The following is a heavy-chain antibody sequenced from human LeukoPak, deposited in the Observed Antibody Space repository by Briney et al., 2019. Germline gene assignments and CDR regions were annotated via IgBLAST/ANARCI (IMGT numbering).Heavy chain of an antibody. Sequence: ASVKVSCKASGYTLTELSMHWVRQAPGKGLEWMGWFDPDDGETNYAQKFQGRVTMTEDTSTDTAYMELSSLRSEDTPVYYCATYSDYSGSYYFDYWGQGTMVTVSS. D-gene: IGHD1-26*01. CDR1: GYTLTELS. CDR2: FDPDDGET. CDR3: ATYSDYSGSYYFDY. J-gene: IGHJ4*02. V-gene: IGHV1-24*01.